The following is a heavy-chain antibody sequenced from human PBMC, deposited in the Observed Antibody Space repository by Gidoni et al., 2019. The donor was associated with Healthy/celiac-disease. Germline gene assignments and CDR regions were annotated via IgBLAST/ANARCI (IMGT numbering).Heavy chain of an antibody. Sequence: QVQLQESGPGLVKPSPTLSLPCTVSGASISSGSYYWSWIRQPAGKGLEWIGRIYTSGSTNYNPSLKSRVTISVDTSKNQFSLKLSSVTAADTAVYYCARTRRGVWELLVDYWGQGTLVTVSS. V-gene: IGHV4-61*02. CDR1: GASISSGSYY. CDR3: ARTRRGVWELLVDY. CDR2: IYTSGST. J-gene: IGHJ4*02. D-gene: IGHD1-26*01.